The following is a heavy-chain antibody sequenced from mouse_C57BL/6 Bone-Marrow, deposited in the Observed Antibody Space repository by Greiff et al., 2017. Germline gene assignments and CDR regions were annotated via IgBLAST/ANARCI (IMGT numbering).Heavy chain of an antibody. CDR1: GFTFSDYY. D-gene: IGHD1-1*01. V-gene: IGHV5-12*01. J-gene: IGHJ4*01. CDR2: ISNGGGST. Sequence: EVKVVESGGGLVQPGGSLKLSCAASGFTFSDYYMYWVRQTPEKRLEWVAYISNGGGSTYYPDTVKGRFTISRDNAKNTLYLQMSRLKSEDTAMYYYARDVNRVVDTGAMDYWGQGTSVTVS. CDR3: ARDVNRVVDTGAMDY.